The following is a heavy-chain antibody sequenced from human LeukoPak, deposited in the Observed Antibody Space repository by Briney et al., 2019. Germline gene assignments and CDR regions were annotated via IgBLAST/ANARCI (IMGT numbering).Heavy chain of an antibody. D-gene: IGHD1-1*01. CDR3: ASSGTESYYYYYMDV. CDR1: GGSFSGYY. V-gene: IGHV4-34*01. Sequence: PSETLSLTCAVYGGSFSGYYWSWIRQPPGKGLEWIGEINHSGSTNYNPSLKSRVTISVDTSKNQFSLKLSSVTAADTAVYYCASSGTESYYYYYMDVWGKGTTVTVSS. CDR2: INHSGST. J-gene: IGHJ6*03.